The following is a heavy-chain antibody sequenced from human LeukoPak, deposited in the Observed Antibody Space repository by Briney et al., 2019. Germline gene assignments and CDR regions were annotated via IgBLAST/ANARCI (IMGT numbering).Heavy chain of an antibody. Sequence: PSETLSLTCAVSGGSVSSGGYYGSWIRQHPGQGLEWIGYIYYSGSTYYNPSLQSRVTISVDTSKNQFSLKLSSVTAADTAVYYCARSAQTVTTFPLDYWGQGTLVAVSS. CDR3: ARSAQTVTTFPLDY. V-gene: IGHV4-31*11. J-gene: IGHJ4*02. CDR1: GGSVSSGGYY. CDR2: IYYSGST. D-gene: IGHD4-17*01.